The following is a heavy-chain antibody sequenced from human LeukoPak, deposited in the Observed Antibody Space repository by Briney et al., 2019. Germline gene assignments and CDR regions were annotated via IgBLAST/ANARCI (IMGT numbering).Heavy chain of an antibody. Sequence: GGSLRLSCAASGFTFSSYAMNWVRQAPGKGVEWVSAISGSGGSTYSADSVKGRFTISRDNSKNTLYLQMNSLRVEDTAVYFCAKCLLLRSDDYAPFDYWGQGTLVTVSS. CDR2: ISGSGGST. CDR1: GFTFSSYA. CDR3: AKCLLLRSDDYAPFDY. J-gene: IGHJ4*02. D-gene: IGHD4-17*01. V-gene: IGHV3-23*01.